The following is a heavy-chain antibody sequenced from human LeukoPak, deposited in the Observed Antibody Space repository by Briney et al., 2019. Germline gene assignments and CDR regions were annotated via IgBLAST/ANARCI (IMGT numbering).Heavy chain of an antibody. D-gene: IGHD4-17*01. CDR3: GKSPSTVTPIDY. V-gene: IGHV3-30*18. J-gene: IGHJ4*02. Sequence: GGSLRLSCAASGFTSSNFGMHWVRQAPGKGLEWVAVISFHGNDQYYADSVKGRFTISRDNSKNTLYLQMNSLRPEDTAVYFCGKSPSTVTPIDYWGQGTLVTVSS. CDR1: GFTSSNFG. CDR2: ISFHGNDQ.